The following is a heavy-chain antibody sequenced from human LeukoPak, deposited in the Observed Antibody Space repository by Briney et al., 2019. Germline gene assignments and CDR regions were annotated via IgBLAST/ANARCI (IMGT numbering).Heavy chain of an antibody. J-gene: IGHJ4*02. Sequence: PSETLSLTCTVSGGSISSGGYYWSWIRQHPGKGLEWIGYIYYSGSTYYNSSLKSRVTISVDTSKNQFSLKLSSVTAADTAVYYCARARGALYYFDYWGQGTLVTVSS. CDR3: ARARGALYYFDY. D-gene: IGHD1-26*01. CDR1: GGSISSGGYY. CDR2: IYYSGST. V-gene: IGHV4-31*03.